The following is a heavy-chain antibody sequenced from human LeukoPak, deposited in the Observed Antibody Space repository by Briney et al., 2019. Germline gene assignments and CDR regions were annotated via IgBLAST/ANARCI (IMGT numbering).Heavy chain of an antibody. J-gene: IGHJ4*02. CDR3: ARDPDGYLDY. V-gene: IGHV3-48*03. CDR2: ISSGGKTI. CDR1: GFTFSSYE. Sequence: GSLRLSCAASGFTFSSYEMNWVRQAPGKGLEWVSYISSGGKTIYYADSVKGRFTISRDNAKNSLYLHMNSLRAEDTAVYYCARDPDGYLDYWGQGTLVTVSS. D-gene: IGHD2-8*01.